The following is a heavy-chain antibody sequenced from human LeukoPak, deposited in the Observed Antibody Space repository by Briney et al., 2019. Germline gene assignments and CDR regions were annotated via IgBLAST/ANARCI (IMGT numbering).Heavy chain of an antibody. CDR1: GGSISSGGYY. V-gene: IGHV4-30-2*01. Sequence: SETLSLTCTVSGGSISSGGYYWSWIRQPPGMGLEWIGYIYHSGSTYYNPSLKSRVTISVDRSKNQFSLKLSSVTAADTAVYYCARGYYGSGSPYFDYWGQGTLVTASS. CDR3: ARGYYGSGSPYFDY. J-gene: IGHJ4*02. CDR2: IYHSGST. D-gene: IGHD3-10*01.